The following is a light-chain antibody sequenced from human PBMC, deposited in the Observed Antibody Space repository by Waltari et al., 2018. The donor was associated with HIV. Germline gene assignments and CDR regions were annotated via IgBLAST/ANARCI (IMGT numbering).Light chain of an antibody. Sequence: NFMLTQPHSVSGSPGKTVIISCTRSSGRIDSNYVQWYQQRPGSAPIILIYEDTERPSGVSERFSASIDSSSNSASLTISGLKTEDEADYYCQSSDSIIAVFGGGTKLTVL. CDR2: EDT. CDR3: QSSDSIIAV. CDR1: SGRIDSNY. V-gene: IGLV6-57*03. J-gene: IGLJ3*02.